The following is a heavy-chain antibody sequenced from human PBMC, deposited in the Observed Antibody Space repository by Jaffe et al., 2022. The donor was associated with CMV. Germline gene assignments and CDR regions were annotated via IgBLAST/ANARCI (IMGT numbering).Heavy chain of an antibody. D-gene: IGHD3-3*01. Sequence: EVQLLESGGGLVQPGGSLRLSCAASGFTFSSYGMSWVRQAPGKGLEWVSAISASGGKTYYTDSVKGRFTISRDNSRNTLYLQMSSLRAEDTAVYYCAKDGRYDVSRFDPWGQGTLVTVSS. J-gene: IGHJ5*02. CDR1: GFTFSSYG. V-gene: IGHV3-23*01. CDR3: AKDGRYDVSRFDP. CDR2: ISASGGKT.